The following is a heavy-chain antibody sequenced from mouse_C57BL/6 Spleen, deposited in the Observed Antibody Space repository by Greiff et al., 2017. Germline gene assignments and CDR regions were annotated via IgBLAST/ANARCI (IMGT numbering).Heavy chain of an antibody. J-gene: IGHJ2*01. V-gene: IGHV5-17*01. CDR2: ISSGSSTI. CDR1: GFTFSDYG. CDR3: ARTVAIDY. Sequence: DVKLVESGGGLVKPGGSLKLSCAASGFTFSDYGMHWVRQAPEKGLEWVAYISSGSSTIYYADTVKGRFTIARDNAKNTLFLQMTSLGSEDTAMYYCARTVAIDYWGQGTTLTVSS. D-gene: IGHD1-1*02.